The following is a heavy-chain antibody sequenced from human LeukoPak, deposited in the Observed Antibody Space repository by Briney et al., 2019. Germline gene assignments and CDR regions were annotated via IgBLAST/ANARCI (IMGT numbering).Heavy chain of an antibody. D-gene: IGHD6-13*01. Sequence: SETLSLTCTVSGGSISGYYWTWIRQPPGKGLEWIGYIYYSGSTNYNPSLKSRVTISVDTSKNQFSLKLSSVTAADTAVYYCARGKGYQTFWGQGTLVTVSP. CDR3: ARGKGYQTF. V-gene: IGHV4-59*01. J-gene: IGHJ4*02. CDR2: IYYSGST. CDR1: GGSISGYY.